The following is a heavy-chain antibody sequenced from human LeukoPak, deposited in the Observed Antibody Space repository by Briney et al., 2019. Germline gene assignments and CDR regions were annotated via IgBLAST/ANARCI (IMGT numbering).Heavy chain of an antibody. CDR2: ILSDGSSK. D-gene: IGHD2/OR15-2a*01. CDR1: GFTFSSYG. CDR3: ARGENSKTYPVSRY. J-gene: IGHJ4*02. V-gene: IGHV3-30*03. Sequence: GGSLRLSCAASGFTFSSYGMHWVRQAPGKGLEWVAVILSDGSSKYYIESVKGRFTISRDNSKNTLFLQMNSLRAEDTAVYYCARGENSKTYPVSRYWGQGTLPAVCS.